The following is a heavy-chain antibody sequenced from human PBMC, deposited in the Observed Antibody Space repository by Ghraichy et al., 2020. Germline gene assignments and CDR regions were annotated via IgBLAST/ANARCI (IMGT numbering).Heavy chain of an antibody. J-gene: IGHJ4*02. CDR2: VSGSSAYT. CDR3: ARAMTTVTTAFDY. CDR1: GFTFSDYY. Sequence: GESLNISCAASGFTFSDYYMSWIRQAPGKGLEWVSYVSGSSAYTNYADSVKGRFAISRDNAKNSLYLQMNSLRAEDTAVYYCARAMTTVTTAFDYWGQGTLVTVSS. D-gene: IGHD4-17*01. V-gene: IGHV3-11*06.